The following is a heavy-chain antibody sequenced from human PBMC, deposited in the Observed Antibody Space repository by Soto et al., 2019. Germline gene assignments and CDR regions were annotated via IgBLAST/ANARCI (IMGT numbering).Heavy chain of an antibody. J-gene: IGHJ5*02. CDR1: GGSISSYY. CDR3: ARDNVIGYSSSWNNWFDP. Sequence: KPSETLSLTCTVSGGSISSYYWSWIRQPPGKGLEWIGYIYYSGSTNYNPSLKSRVTISVDTSKNQFSLKLSSVTAADTAVYYCARDNVIGYSSSWNNWFDPWGQGTLVTVSS. V-gene: IGHV4-59*01. CDR2: IYYSGST. D-gene: IGHD6-13*01.